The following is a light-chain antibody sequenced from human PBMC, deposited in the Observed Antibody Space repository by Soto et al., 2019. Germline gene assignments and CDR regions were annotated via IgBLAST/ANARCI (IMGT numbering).Light chain of an antibody. Sequence: QSVLTQPPSASGTPGQRVTISCSGSSSNIGSNTVNWYQQLPGTAPRVLIYSNNQWPSGVPDRFSGSKSGTSASLAISVLQSEDEADYYCAAWDDSLNGYVLGTGTKVTVL. CDR2: SNN. J-gene: IGLJ1*01. CDR1: SSNIGSNT. CDR3: AAWDDSLNGYV. V-gene: IGLV1-44*01.